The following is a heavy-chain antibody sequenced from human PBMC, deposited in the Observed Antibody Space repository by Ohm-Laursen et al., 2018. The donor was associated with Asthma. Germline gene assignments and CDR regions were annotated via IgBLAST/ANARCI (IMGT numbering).Heavy chain of an antibody. V-gene: IGHV4-39*01. CDR2: ISYSGTP. J-gene: IGHJ4*02. CDR1: GDPISDTYT. D-gene: IGHD1-1*01. Sequence: SDTLSLTCTVSGDPISDTYTWGWVRQPPGKGLEYIGTISYSGTPYDNPSLRSRVTISVDTSKNKFSLKVSSVTAADTAVYYCLRSRTRGAFDYWGQGRLVTVSS. CDR3: LRSRTRGAFDY.